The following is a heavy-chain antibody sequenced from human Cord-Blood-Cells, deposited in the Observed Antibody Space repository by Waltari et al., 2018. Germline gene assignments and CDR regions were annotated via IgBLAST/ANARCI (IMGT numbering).Heavy chain of an antibody. J-gene: IGHJ4*02. CDR2: IIPIFGTA. CDR1: GGTFSSSA. D-gene: IGHD7-27*01. V-gene: IGHV1-69*01. Sequence: QVQLVQSGAEVKKPGSSVKVSCQASGGTFSSSAIRWVRQAPGQGLEWMGGIIPIFGTANYAQKFQGRVTITADESTSTAYMELSSLRSEDTAVYYCARSKLTGIPFDYWGQGTLVTVSS. CDR3: ARSKLTGIPFDY.